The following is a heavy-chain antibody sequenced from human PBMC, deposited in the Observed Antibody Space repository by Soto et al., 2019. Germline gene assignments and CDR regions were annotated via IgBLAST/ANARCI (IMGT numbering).Heavy chain of an antibody. V-gene: IGHV3-30-3*01. J-gene: IGHJ5*02. CDR1: GFTFSTYA. D-gene: IGHD3-10*01. CDR3: ARDVSGSGTKGLDP. Sequence: QVHLVEFGGGVVQPGRSLRLSCAASGFTFSTYAMHWVRQAPGKGLVWVALISYDGSNKYYADSVKGRFTISRDNSKNTLYLQMNSLRADDTAVYYCARDVSGSGTKGLDPWGQGILVTVSS. CDR2: ISYDGSNK.